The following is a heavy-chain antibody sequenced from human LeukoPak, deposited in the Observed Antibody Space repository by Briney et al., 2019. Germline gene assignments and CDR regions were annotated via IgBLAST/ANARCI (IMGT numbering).Heavy chain of an antibody. D-gene: IGHD3-10*01. V-gene: IGHV4-59*01. Sequence: SETLSLTCSVSGGSISLYYWSWIRQPPGKGLEWIGYFYDTRSPKYNPSLERRVTISVDMSRNQFSLNLTSVTAADTAVYYCARGRGSLTYWGQGTLATVSS. CDR3: ARGRGSLTY. J-gene: IGHJ4*02. CDR1: GGSISLYY. CDR2: FYDTRSP.